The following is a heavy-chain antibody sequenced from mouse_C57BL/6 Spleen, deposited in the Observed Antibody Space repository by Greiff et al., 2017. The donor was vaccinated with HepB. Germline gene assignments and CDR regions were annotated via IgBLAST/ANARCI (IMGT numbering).Heavy chain of an antibody. V-gene: IGHV10-3*01. D-gene: IGHD3-2*02. Sequence: EVQLVESGGGLVQPKGSLKLSCAASGFTFNTYAMHWVRQAPGKGLEWVARIRSKSSNYATYYADSVKDRFTISRDDSQSMLYLQMNNLKTEDTAMCYCVRELRLQYYFDYWGQGTTLTVSS. J-gene: IGHJ2*01. CDR2: IRSKSSNYAT. CDR3: VRELRLQYYFDY. CDR1: GFTFNTYA.